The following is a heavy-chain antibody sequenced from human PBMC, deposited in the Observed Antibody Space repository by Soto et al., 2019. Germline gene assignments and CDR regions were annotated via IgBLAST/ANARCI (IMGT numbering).Heavy chain of an antibody. J-gene: IGHJ6*02. CDR2: ISAYNGNT. Sequence: ASVKVSCKASGYTFTSYGISWVRQAPGQGLEWMGWISAYNGNTNYAQKLQGRVTMTTDTSTSTAYMELRSLRSDDTAVYYCARDRFDAGGSGWYGHFDYYYGMDVWGQGTTVTVSS. D-gene: IGHD6-19*01. V-gene: IGHV1-18*01. CDR3: ARDRFDAGGSGWYGHFDYYYGMDV. CDR1: GYTFTSYG.